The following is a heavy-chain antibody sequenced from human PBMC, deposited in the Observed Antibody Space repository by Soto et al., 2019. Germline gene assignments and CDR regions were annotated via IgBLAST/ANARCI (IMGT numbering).Heavy chain of an antibody. D-gene: IGHD3-22*01. CDR2: IYYTGTT. CDR3: ARDYGSSGYDAFDI. Sequence: QVQLQESGPGLVKPSQTLSLTCTVSGGSISSGDYYWSWIRQHPGKGLEFIGYIYYTGTTYYNPSLNSRITISVDTSKNHFSLKLSSVTAADTAVYYCARDYGSSGYDAFDIWGQGTMVTVSS. J-gene: IGHJ3*02. CDR1: GGSISSGDYY. V-gene: IGHV4-31*03.